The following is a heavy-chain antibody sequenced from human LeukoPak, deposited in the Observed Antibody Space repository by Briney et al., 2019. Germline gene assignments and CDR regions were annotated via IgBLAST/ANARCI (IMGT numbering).Heavy chain of an antibody. CDR3: AKRDVDFDC. Sequence: GGSLRLSCAASGFTFSNYAMSWVRQSPGNGLESFSAITNSGGGTYYADSVKGRFAFSRDNSKNTMYLQMNSLRVEDTAVYYCAKRDVDFDCWGQGTLVTVSS. CDR2: ITNSGGGT. CDR1: GFTFSNYA. J-gene: IGHJ4*02. V-gene: IGHV3-23*01.